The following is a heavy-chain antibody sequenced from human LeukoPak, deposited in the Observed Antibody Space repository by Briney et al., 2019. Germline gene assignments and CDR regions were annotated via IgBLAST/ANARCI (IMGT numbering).Heavy chain of an antibody. CDR3: ASSIRRSGYYYDIDP. Sequence: ASVKVSCKASGGTFSSYAISWVRQAPGQGLEWMGGIIPIFGTANYAQKFQGRVTITADESTSTAYMELSSLRSEDTAVYYCASSIRRSGYYYDIDPWGQGTLVTVSS. CDR1: GGTFSSYA. CDR2: IIPIFGTA. V-gene: IGHV1-69*01. D-gene: IGHD3-22*01. J-gene: IGHJ5*02.